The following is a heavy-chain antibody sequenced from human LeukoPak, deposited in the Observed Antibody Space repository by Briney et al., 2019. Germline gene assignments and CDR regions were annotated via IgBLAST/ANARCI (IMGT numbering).Heavy chain of an antibody. CDR1: GGSISSSISY. CDR3: ARHLPGWYYFDY. CDR2: VYYSGNT. D-gene: IGHD6-19*01. Sequence: SETLSLTCTVSGGSISSSISYWGWIRQPPGKGLEWVGSVYYSGNTYYNPSLKSRVTVSVDTSKNQFSLKLSSVTAADTAVYYCARHLPGWYYFDYWGQGTRITVSS. V-gene: IGHV4-39*01. J-gene: IGHJ4*02.